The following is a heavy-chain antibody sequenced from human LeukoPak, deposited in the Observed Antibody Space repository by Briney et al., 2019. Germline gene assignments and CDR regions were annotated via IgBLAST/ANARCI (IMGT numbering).Heavy chain of an antibody. J-gene: IGHJ6*02. CDR1: GYNFIIYY. D-gene: IGHD2-8*01. CDR3: AREDVVLVDAVRYDYYGMDV. Sequence: GATVKLSCEVSGYNFIIYYTHCVREAPGQGVEWMVIINLSGDSTSYAQTLQDRVTMTRDTSTSTVYMELSSLKSEDTAVYYCAREDVVLVDAVRYDYYGMDVWGQGTTVTVSS. CDR2: INLSGDST. V-gene: IGHV1-46*01.